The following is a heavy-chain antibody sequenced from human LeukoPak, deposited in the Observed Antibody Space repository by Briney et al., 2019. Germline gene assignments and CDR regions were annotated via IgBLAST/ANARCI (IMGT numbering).Heavy chain of an antibody. CDR3: AKDQGTYGPYYFDY. J-gene: IGHJ4*02. Sequence: GGSLRLSCAASGFTFSSYGMHWVRQAPGKGLEWVAFIRYDGSNKYYADSVKGRFTISRDNSKNTLYLQMNSLRAEDTAVYYCAKDQGTYGPYYFDYWGQGTLVTVSS. V-gene: IGHV3-30*02. CDR2: IRYDGSNK. CDR1: GFTFSSYG. D-gene: IGHD3-10*01.